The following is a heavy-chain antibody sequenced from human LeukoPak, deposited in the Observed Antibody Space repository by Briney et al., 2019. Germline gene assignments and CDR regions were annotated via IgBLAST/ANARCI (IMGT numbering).Heavy chain of an antibody. CDR2: IYYTGRI. CDR1: GGSMNGHF. CDR3: ARLLDNDSSGDPDTFDL. Sequence: PSETLSLTCTVSGGSMNGHFWTWIRQPPGKGLEWIAFIYYTGRIRYNPSLQSRATISVDRSESRFSLKLTSVTAADSAVYYCARLLDNDSSGDPDTFDLWGQGTVVIVSS. J-gene: IGHJ3*01. D-gene: IGHD3-22*01. V-gene: IGHV4-59*11.